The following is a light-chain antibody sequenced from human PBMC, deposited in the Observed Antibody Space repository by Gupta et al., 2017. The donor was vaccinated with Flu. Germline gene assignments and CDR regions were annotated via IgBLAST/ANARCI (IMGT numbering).Light chain of an antibody. CDR3: SSYAGSNTYV. CDR2: DVS. V-gene: IGLV2-8*01. CDR1: SGDVGGYNH. Sequence: SALTQPPSASGSPGQSVTISCTGTSGDVGGYNHVSWYQLNPGRAPKLMIYDVSKRPSGVPDRFSGSKSGNTASLAVSGLQAEDEADYYCSSYAGSNTYVFGTGTKLTVL. J-gene: IGLJ1*01.